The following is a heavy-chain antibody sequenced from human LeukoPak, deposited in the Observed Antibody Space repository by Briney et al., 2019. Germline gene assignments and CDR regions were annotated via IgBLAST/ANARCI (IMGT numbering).Heavy chain of an antibody. D-gene: IGHD6-13*01. V-gene: IGHV4-59*08. CDR3: ARSELAVFDY. Sequence: SETLSLTCTVSGGPISSYYWSWIRQPPGKGLEWIGYIYYSGSTNYNPSLKSRVTISVDTSKNQFSLKLSSVTAADTAVYYCARSELAVFDYWGQGTLVTVSS. J-gene: IGHJ4*02. CDR1: GGPISSYY. CDR2: IYYSGST.